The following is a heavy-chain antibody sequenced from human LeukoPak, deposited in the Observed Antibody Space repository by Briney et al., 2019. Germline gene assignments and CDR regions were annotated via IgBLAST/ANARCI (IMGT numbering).Heavy chain of an antibody. CDR3: ARPYDILTGYYFDY. D-gene: IGHD3-9*01. J-gene: IGHJ4*02. V-gene: IGHV3-20*04. CDR1: GFTFDDYG. CDR2: INWSGGST. Sequence: GGSLRLSCAASGFTFDDYGMSWVRQAPGKGLEWVSGINWSGGSTGYADSVKGRFTISRDNAKNSLYLQMNSLRAEDTALYYCARPYDILTGYYFDYWGQGTLVTVSS.